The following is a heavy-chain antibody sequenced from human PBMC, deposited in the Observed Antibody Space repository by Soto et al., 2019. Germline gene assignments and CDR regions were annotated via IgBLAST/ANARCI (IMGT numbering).Heavy chain of an antibody. CDR2: ISYDGSNK. CDR1: GFTFSSYG. J-gene: IGHJ6*02. V-gene: IGHV3-30*03. CDR3: ARVTTSPFIRYYCYGMDV. Sequence: GGSMRLSCAASGFTFSSYGMHWVRQDPGKGLEWVAVISYDGSNKYYADSVKGRFTISRDNSKNTLYLQMNSLRAEDTAVYYCARVTTSPFIRYYCYGMDVWGQGTTVTVSS. D-gene: IGHD3-22*01.